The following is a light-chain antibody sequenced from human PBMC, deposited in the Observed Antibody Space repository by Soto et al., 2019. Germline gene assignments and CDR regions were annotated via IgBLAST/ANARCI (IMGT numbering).Light chain of an antibody. Sequence: EIVMTQSPATLSVSPGEKATLSCRASQSVGSYLAWYQHRPGQAPRLLINGASTRATGIPTRFSGSGSGTAFTLTISSLQSEDSAVYCCQQYNNWPRTFGQGTRLEIK. V-gene: IGKV3-15*01. CDR1: QSVGSY. CDR3: QQYNNWPRT. J-gene: IGKJ2*01. CDR2: GAS.